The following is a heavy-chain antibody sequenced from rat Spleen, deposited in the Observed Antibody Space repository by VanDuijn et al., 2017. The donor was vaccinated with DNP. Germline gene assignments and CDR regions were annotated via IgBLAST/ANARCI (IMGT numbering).Heavy chain of an antibody. Sequence: QVQLKESGPGLVQPSQTLSLTCTVSGFSLTSNSVHWVRQPPGKGLEWVGAIWSGGSTDYNSALKSRLSISRETSKSQVFLKMNSLQAEDTATYYCASDYYDGYYAMDAWGQGTSVTVSS. D-gene: IGHD1-12*02. J-gene: IGHJ4*01. V-gene: IGHV2-1*01. CDR1: GFSLTSNS. CDR2: IWSGGST. CDR3: ASDYYDGYYAMDA.